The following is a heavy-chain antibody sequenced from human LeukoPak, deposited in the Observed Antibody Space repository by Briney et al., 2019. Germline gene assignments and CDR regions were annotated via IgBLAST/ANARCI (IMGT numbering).Heavy chain of an antibody. CDR3: ARREDYDSSGYYYYLFDY. J-gene: IGHJ4*02. D-gene: IGHD3-22*01. CDR2: ISSSSSTI. CDR1: GFTFSSYS. Sequence: GGSLRLSCAASGFTFSSYSMNWVRQAPGKGLEWVSYISSSSSTIYYADSVKGRFTISRDNAKNSLYLQMNSLRDEDTAVYYCARREDYDSSGYYYYLFDYWGQGTLATVSS. V-gene: IGHV3-48*02.